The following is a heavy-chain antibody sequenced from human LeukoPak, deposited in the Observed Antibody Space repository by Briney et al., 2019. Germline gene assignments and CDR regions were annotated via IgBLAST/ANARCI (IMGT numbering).Heavy chain of an antibody. CDR2: IIPIFGTA. CDR1: GGTFSSYA. J-gene: IGHJ3*02. Sequence: ASVKVSCKASGGTFSSYAISWVRQAPGQGLEWMGGIIPIFGTASYAQKFQGRVTITTDESTSTAYMELTSLRSEDTAVYYCARASYDSSGYYGLNAFDIWGQGTMVTVSS. CDR3: ARASYDSSGYYGLNAFDI. D-gene: IGHD3-22*01. V-gene: IGHV1-69*05.